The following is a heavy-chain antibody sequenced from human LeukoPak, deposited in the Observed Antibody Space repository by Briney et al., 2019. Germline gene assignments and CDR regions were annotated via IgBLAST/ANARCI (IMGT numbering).Heavy chain of an antibody. J-gene: IGHJ4*02. D-gene: IGHD3-10*01. Sequence: SETLSLTCTVSGGSISSYYWSWIRQPPGKGLEWIGYIYYSGSTNYNPSLKSRVTISVDTSKSQFSLKLSSVTAADTAVYYCARVPRHYYGSGSYFFDYWGQGTLVTVSS. CDR1: GGSISSYY. CDR3: ARVPRHYYGSGSYFFDY. CDR2: IYYSGST. V-gene: IGHV4-59*01.